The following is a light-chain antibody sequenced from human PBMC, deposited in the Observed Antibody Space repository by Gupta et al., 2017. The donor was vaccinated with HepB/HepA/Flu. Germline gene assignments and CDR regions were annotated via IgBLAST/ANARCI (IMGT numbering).Light chain of an antibody. V-gene: IGKV1-33*01. J-gene: IGKJ4*01. CDR2: DTS. Sequence: DIQMTQSPSSLSASLGDRVTITCQASQDIGISLDWYQQKPGPAPKLLIYDTSNLEIGVPSRFGGSGSGTDFSFTISSLQPEDLATYYCQQDGNLPLTFGGGTKFEI. CDR3: QQDGNLPLT. CDR1: QDIGIS.